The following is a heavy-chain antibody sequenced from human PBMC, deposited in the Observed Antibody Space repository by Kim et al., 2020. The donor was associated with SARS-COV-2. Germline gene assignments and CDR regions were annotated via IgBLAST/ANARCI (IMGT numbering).Heavy chain of an antibody. CDR2: ISYDGSNK. CDR1: GFTFSSYA. J-gene: IGHJ4*02. CDR3: ARDPSGSSYYFDY. V-gene: IGHV3-30*04. Sequence: GGSLRLSCAASGFTFSSYAMHWVRQAPGKGLEWVAVISYDGSNKYYADSVKERFTISRDNSKNTLYLQMNSLRAEDTAVYYCARDPSGSSYYFDYWGQGTLVTVSS. D-gene: IGHD3-10*01.